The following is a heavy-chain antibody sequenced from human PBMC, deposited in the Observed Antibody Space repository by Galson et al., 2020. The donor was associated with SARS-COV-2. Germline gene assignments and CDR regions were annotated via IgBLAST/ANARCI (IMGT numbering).Heavy chain of an antibody. CDR3: ARADSSSFYLES. J-gene: IGHJ1*01. CDR2: IFHSGIT. D-gene: IGHD6-13*01. Sequence: SETLSLTCSVSGGSISSGASYWTWIRQPPGRGPECVGYIFHSGITYYSPSLGSRLTISLDTSKNQFFMRLRSVTAADTAVYYCARADSSSFYLESWGQGSLVTVAS. V-gene: IGHV4-30-4*01. CDR1: GGSISSGASY.